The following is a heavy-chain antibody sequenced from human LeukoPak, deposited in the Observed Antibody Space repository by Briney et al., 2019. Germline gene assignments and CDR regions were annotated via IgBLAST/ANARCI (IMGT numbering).Heavy chain of an antibody. J-gene: IGHJ3*02. CDR2: IDPSDSYT. Sequence: GESLKISCKGSGYSFTSYWISWVRQMPGKGLEWMGRIDPSDSYTNYSPSFQGHVTISADKSISTAHLQWSSLKASDTAMYYCARSGRYSSSPTVIWGQGTMVTVSS. CDR1: GYSFTSYW. CDR3: ARSGRYSSSPTVI. D-gene: IGHD6-13*01. V-gene: IGHV5-10-1*01.